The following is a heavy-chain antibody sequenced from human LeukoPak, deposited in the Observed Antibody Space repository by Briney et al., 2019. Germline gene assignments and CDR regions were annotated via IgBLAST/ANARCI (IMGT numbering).Heavy chain of an antibody. CDR3: ARHGGRFLEWLSFDY. J-gene: IGHJ4*02. D-gene: IGHD3-3*01. CDR1: GGSISSGDHY. V-gene: IGHV4-39*01. Sequence: SETLSLTCTVSGGSISSGDHYWTWIRQSPGKGLEWIGSIYYSGSTYYNPSLKSRVTISVDTSKNQFSLKLSSVTAADTAVYYCARHGGRFLEWLSFDYWGQGTLVTVSS. CDR2: IYYSGST.